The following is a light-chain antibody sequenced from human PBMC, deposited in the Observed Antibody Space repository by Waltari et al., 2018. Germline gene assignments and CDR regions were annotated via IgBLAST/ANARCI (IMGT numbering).Light chain of an antibody. CDR1: QSVSIY. Sequence: ELVLTQSPATLSFSPGERATLSCTASQSVSIYLAWYQQKPGQAPRLLIYDASNRATGIPARFSGRGSGTDFTLTINSLEPEDFAVYYCQQRSEWPRTFGGGTRVEIK. CDR3: QQRSEWPRT. CDR2: DAS. V-gene: IGKV3-11*01. J-gene: IGKJ4*01.